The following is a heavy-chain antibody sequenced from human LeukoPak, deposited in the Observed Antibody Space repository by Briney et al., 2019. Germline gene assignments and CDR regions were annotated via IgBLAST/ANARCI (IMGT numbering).Heavy chain of an antibody. J-gene: IGHJ4*02. CDR3: ARDEGGSPENYFDY. CDR1: GFSFSTYW. V-gene: IGHV3-21*01. CDR2: ISSSSSYI. Sequence: GGSLRLSCAASGFSFSTYWMSWVRQAPGKGLEWVSFISSSSSYIYYADSVKGRFSISRDNAKNSLYLQMNSLTAEDTAVYYCARDEGGSPENYFDYWGQGTLVTVSS. D-gene: IGHD3-16*01.